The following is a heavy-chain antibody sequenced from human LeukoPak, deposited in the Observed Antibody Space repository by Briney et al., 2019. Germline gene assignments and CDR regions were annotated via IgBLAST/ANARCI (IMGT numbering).Heavy chain of an antibody. CDR1: GFSLRTTGLC. V-gene: IGHV2-70*11. Sequence: SGPSLVRPTQTLTLTCTFSGFSLRTTGLCVSWIRQPPGKALEWPARISWDDDKYYITSLKTRLTISKDTSKNQVVLTMTNMDPVDTATYYCARNPGLNTPDYWGQGTLVTVSS. CDR3: ARNPGLNTPDY. CDR2: ISWDDDK. J-gene: IGHJ4*02. D-gene: IGHD2/OR15-2a*01.